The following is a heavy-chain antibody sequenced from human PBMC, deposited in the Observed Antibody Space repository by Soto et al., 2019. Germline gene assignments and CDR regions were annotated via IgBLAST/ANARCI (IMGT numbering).Heavy chain of an antibody. CDR2: IYYSGST. Sequence: SETLSLTCTVSGGSVSSGSYYWSWIRQPPGKGLEWIGYIYYSGSTNYNPSLKSRVTISVDTSKSQFSLKLSSVTAADTAVYYCAREGYSSSSLFDYWGQGTLVTVSS. D-gene: IGHD6-6*01. J-gene: IGHJ4*02. V-gene: IGHV4-61*01. CDR1: GGSVSSGSYY. CDR3: AREGYSSSSLFDY.